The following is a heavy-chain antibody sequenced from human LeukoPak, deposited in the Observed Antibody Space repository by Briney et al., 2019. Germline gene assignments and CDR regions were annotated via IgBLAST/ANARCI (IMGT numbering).Heavy chain of an antibody. CDR1: GGSITSYY. CDR2: IYSTGST. CDR3: ARGVKSSAGPASRREFDC. D-gene: IGHD6-13*01. J-gene: IGHJ4*02. Sequence: SETLSLTCTVSGGSITSYYWSWVRQPAGKGLEWIGRIYSTGSTNYNPSLKSRATMSVDTSKNQFSLKLSSVTAADTAVYYCARGVKSSAGPASRREFDCWGQGTLVTVSS. V-gene: IGHV4-4*07.